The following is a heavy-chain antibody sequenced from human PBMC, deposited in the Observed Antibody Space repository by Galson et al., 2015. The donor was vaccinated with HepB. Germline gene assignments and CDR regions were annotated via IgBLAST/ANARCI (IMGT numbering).Heavy chain of an antibody. CDR3: AKVDLTQMATIRGGFDY. CDR1: GFTFDDYA. Sequence: SLRLSCAASGFTFDDYAMHWVRQAPGKGLEWVSGINWNSGSIGYADSVKGRFTISRDNAKNSLYLQMNSLRVEDTAFYYCAKVDLTQMATIRGGFDYWGQGTLVTVSS. CDR2: INWNSGSI. V-gene: IGHV3-9*01. D-gene: IGHD5-24*01. J-gene: IGHJ4*02.